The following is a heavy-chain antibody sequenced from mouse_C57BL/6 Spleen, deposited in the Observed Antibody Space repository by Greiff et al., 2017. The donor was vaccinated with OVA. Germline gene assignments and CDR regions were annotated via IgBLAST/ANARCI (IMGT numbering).Heavy chain of an antibody. CDR1: GYTFTSYW. V-gene: IGHV1-61*01. D-gene: IGHD4-1*01. J-gene: IGHJ3*01. Sequence: QVQLQQPGAELVRPGSSVKLSCKASGYTFTSYWMDWVKQRPGQGLEWIGNIYPSDSETHYNQKFKDKATLTVDKSSSTAYMQLSNLTSEDSAVYYCETGRGYCSALFAYWGQGTLVTVSA. CDR2: IYPSDSET. CDR3: ETGRGYCSALFAY.